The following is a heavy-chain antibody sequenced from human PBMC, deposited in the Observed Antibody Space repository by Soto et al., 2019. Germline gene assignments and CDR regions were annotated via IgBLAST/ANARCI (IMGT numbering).Heavy chain of an antibody. D-gene: IGHD5-12*01. CDR1: GVTFGNYA. CDR2: IRSKAYGGTT. J-gene: IGHJ4*02. V-gene: IGHV3-49*03. Sequence: GGSTRLSCKSSGVTFGNYAMIWFRKATGKGLEWVGFIRSKAYGGTTEYAASVKGRFTISRDDSKSIAYLQMNSLKTEDTAVYYCARAGYSGYHGNYWGQGTLVTVS. CDR3: ARAGYSGYHGNY.